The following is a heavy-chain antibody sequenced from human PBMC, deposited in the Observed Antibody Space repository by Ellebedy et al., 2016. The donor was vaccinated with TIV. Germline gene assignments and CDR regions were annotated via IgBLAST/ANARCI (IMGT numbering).Heavy chain of an antibody. V-gene: IGHV3-30*18. CDR1: GFTFSSYA. Sequence: GESLKISXAASGFTFSSYAMHWVRQAPGKGLEWVAVISYDGSNKYYADSVKGRFTISRDNSKNTLYLQMNSLRAEDTAVYYCAKSGSNYRRYFDYWGQGTLVTVSS. J-gene: IGHJ4*02. CDR2: ISYDGSNK. D-gene: IGHD4-11*01. CDR3: AKSGSNYRRYFDY.